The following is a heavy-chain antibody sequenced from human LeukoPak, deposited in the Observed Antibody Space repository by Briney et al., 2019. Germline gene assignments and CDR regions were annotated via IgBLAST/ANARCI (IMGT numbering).Heavy chain of an antibody. Sequence: GGSLRLSCAASGFTFSSYAMSWVRQAPGKGLEWVSAISGSGSNTYYAESVKGRLTISRDNSKNTLYLQMNSLRAEDTAVYYCARNRCSGGSCYSDGRYYYYMDVWGKGTTVTISS. CDR3: ARNRCSGGSCYSDGRYYYYMDV. CDR2: ISGSGSNT. CDR1: GFTFSSYA. D-gene: IGHD2-15*01. V-gene: IGHV3-23*01. J-gene: IGHJ6*03.